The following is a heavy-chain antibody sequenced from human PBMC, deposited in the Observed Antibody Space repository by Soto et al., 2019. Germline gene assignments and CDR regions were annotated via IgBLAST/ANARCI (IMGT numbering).Heavy chain of an antibody. J-gene: IGHJ4*02. CDR1: GGSISSGDYY. CDR2: IYHSGST. Sequence: PSETLSLTCTVSGGSISSGDYYWSWIRQPPGKGLEWIGCIYHSGSTFYNPSLKSRVTMSVDTSKNQFSLNLSSVTAADTAVYYCVRRHGLTVDAYYWGQGTLVTVSS. V-gene: IGHV4-30-4*01. CDR3: VRRHGLTVDAYY. D-gene: IGHD2-21*02.